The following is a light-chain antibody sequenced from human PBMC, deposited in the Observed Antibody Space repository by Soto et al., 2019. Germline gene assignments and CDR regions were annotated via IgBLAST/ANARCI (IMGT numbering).Light chain of an antibody. CDR2: LEGSGSY. J-gene: IGLJ3*02. Sequence: QLVLTQSSSASASLGSSVKLTCTLRSWHSSYIIAWHQQQPGKAPRYLMKLEGSGSYNKGSGVPDRFSGSSSGADRYLTISNLQFEDEADYYCETWDFNTRVFGGGTKLIVL. CDR1: SWHSSYI. CDR3: ETWDFNTRV. V-gene: IGLV4-60*02.